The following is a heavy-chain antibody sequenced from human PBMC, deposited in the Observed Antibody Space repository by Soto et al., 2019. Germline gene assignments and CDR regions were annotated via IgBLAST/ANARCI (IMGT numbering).Heavy chain of an antibody. D-gene: IGHD2-15*01. J-gene: IGHJ4*02. CDR1: GGSISSYY. Sequence: SETLSLTCTVSGGSISSYYWSWIRQPPGKGLEWIGYIYYSGSTNYNPSLKSRVTISVDTSKNQFSLKLSSVTAADTAVYYCARRDNYFDYWGQGTLVTVSS. V-gene: IGHV4-59*08. CDR3: ARRDNYFDY. CDR2: IYYSGST.